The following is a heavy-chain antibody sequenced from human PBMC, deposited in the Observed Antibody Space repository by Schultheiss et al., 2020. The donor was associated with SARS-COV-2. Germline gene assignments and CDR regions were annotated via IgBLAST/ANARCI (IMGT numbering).Heavy chain of an antibody. CDR1: GGSISSGGYY. V-gene: IGHV4-61*08. CDR2: IYYSGST. D-gene: IGHD1-7*01. Sequence: SETLSLTCTVSGGSISSGGYYWSWIRQPPGKGLEWIGYIYYSGSTNYNPSLKSRVTISVDTSKNQFSLKLSSVTAADTAVYYCARALTGGSNFNWFDPWGQGTLVTVSS. J-gene: IGHJ5*02. CDR3: ARALTGGSNFNWFDP.